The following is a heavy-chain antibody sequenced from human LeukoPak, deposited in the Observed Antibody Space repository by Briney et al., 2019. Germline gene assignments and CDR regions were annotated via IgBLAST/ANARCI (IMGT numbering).Heavy chain of an antibody. D-gene: IGHD6-13*01. CDR3: ARDLTPYSRYSSSWYYGY. CDR2: TIPIFGTA. J-gene: IGHJ4*02. Sequence: SVKVSCKASGGTFSSYAISWVRQAPGQGLEWMGGTIPIFGTANYAQKFQGRVTITADESTSTAYMELSSLRSEDTAVYYCARDLTPYSRYSSSWYYGYWGQGTLVTVSS. CDR1: GGTFSSYA. V-gene: IGHV1-69*13.